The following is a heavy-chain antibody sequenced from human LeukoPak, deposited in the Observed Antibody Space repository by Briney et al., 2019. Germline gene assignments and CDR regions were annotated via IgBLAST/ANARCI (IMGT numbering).Heavy chain of an antibody. CDR2: IIPILGIA. CDR1: GGTFSSYA. V-gene: IGHV1-69*04. J-gene: IGHJ5*02. Sequence: SVKVSCKASGGTFSSYAISWVRQAPGQGLEWMGRIIPILGIANYAQKFQGRVTMTRDTSTSTVYMELSSLRSEDTAVYYCARGSLFSRPCSGGSCYSKWFDPWGQGTLVTVSS. CDR3: ARGSLFSRPCSGGSCYSKWFDP. D-gene: IGHD2-15*01.